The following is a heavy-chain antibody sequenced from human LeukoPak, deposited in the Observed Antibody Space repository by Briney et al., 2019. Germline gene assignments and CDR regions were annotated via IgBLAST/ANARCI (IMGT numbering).Heavy chain of an antibody. CDR2: INPKSGDA. CDR1: GSTFSDYH. Sequence: ASVKVSCKASGSTFSDYHINWVRQASGQGPEWMGWINPKSGDAKYGQAFQGRVTMTRDTSISTAYMELSRLRSDDTAVYYCARVHSSGWYGVDYWGQGTLVTVSS. J-gene: IGHJ4*02. V-gene: IGHV1-2*02. CDR3: ARVHSSGWYGVDY. D-gene: IGHD6-19*01.